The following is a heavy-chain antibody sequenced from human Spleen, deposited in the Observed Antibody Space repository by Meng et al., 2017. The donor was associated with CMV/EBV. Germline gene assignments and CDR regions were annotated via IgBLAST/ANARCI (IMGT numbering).Heavy chain of an antibody. CDR2: LNPKSGDT. V-gene: IGHV1-8*03. CDR1: YIFTNYD. CDR3: ASGNYDRSGYYSGFDY. Sequence: YIFTNYDFNWVRQATGQGLEWMGWLNPKSGDTGYAQEFQGRITISRNTSISTAYMELTSLRSEDTAVYFCASGNYDRSGYYSGFDYWGQGTLVTVSS. J-gene: IGHJ4*02. D-gene: IGHD3-22*01.